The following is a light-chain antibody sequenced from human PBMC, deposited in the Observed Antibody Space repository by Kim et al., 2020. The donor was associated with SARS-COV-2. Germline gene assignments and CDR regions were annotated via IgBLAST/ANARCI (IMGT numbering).Light chain of an antibody. CDR3: CSYAGSYV. CDR1: SSDVGGYNY. CDR2: DVS. J-gene: IGLJ1*01. Sequence: PGQSVTNSCAGTSSDVGGYNYVSWYQQHPGKAPKLMIYDVSKRPSGVPDRFSGSKSGNTASLTISGLQAEDEADYYCCSYAGSYVFGTGTKVTVL. V-gene: IGLV2-11*01.